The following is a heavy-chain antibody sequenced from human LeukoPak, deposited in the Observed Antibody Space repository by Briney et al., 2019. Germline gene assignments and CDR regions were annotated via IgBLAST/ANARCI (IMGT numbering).Heavy chain of an antibody. CDR2: IAGSSVAAGRSST. V-gene: IGHV3-23*01. D-gene: IGHD3-10*01. Sequence: GGSLRLSCATSGFSFSSYAMSWVRQAPGKGLEWVSAIAGSSVAAGRSSTYYADSVTGRFTISRDNSKNTLYLQMNNLRTEDTAVYYCAKVPTGVGSGSYWGQGTLVTVSS. CDR3: AKVPTGVGSGSY. CDR1: GFSFSSYA. J-gene: IGHJ4*02.